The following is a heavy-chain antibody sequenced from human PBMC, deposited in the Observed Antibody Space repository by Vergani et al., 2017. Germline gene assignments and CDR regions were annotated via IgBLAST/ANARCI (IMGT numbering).Heavy chain of an antibody. J-gene: IGHJ4*02. CDR1: GFTFTAHG. CDR3: VIDRGLCAGGRCYTEAWDY. Sequence: EVQLLESGGGSAQPGESLRLSCVASGFTFTAHGLNWVRQAPGKGLEWVSGISGQNFRTHYEESVQARVTIPRDLAKNTLYLQVRSLRLEDTGVYHCVIDRGLCAGGRCYTEAWDYCLQGTPVTVSS. V-gene: IGHV3-23*01. CDR2: ISGQNFRT. D-gene: IGHD2-2*02.